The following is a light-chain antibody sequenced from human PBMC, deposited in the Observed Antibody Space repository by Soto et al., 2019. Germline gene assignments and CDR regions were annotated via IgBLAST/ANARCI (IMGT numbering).Light chain of an antibody. CDR2: YMS. Sequence: EIVLTQSPATLSSSPGETATLSCRASQYVGTRLAWYQHKPGQAPRLLIYYMSKRATGIPARFSGSGSGTDFTLTISNLAPEDFGVYYCHQRQSWPRKFGQGTKVDIK. J-gene: IGKJ1*01. V-gene: IGKV3-11*01. CDR3: HQRQSWPRK. CDR1: QYVGTR.